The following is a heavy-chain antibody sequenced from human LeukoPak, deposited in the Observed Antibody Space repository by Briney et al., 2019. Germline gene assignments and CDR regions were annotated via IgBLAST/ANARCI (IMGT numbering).Heavy chain of an antibody. Sequence: GGSLRLSCAASGFTFNDYYMSWIRQAPGKGLEWLSYINIGVTNTHYADSVKGRFTISRDNAKKSLYLEMNNLRAEDTAVYYCATDGAGFDTWGQGVLVTVSS. CDR1: GFTFNDYY. CDR2: INIGVTNT. J-gene: IGHJ5*02. CDR3: ATDGAGFDT. V-gene: IGHV3-11*01.